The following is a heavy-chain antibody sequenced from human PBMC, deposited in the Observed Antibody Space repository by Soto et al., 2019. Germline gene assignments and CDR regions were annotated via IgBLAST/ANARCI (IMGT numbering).Heavy chain of an antibody. D-gene: IGHD3-3*01. Sequence: QVQLVESGGGVVQPGRSLRLSCAASGFTFSDYAMPWVRQATGKGLEWVAVISHDRSNKYYEDSVKGRITISRDNSKNSVYLEMNSLTTEDTAVYYCARGYHYESGYFQHWGQGTLVTVSS. CDR3: ARGYHYESGYFQH. J-gene: IGHJ1*01. V-gene: IGHV3-30-3*01. CDR2: ISHDRSNK. CDR1: GFTFSDYA.